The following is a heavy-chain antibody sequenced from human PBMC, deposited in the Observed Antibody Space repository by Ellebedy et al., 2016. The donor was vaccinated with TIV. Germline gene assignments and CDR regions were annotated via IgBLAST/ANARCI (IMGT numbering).Heavy chain of an antibody. D-gene: IGHD5-12*01. CDR3: ARDRGYDTFDY. J-gene: IGHJ4*02. V-gene: IGHV3-23*01. CDR2: LSGSGGNT. Sequence: PGGSLRLSCAASGFTFSNYAMSWVRQAPGKGLEWVSALSGSGGNTYYTDSVKGRLTISRDNSKNSLYLQMNSLRAEDTSVYYCARDRGYDTFDYWGQGILVTVSS. CDR1: GFTFSNYA.